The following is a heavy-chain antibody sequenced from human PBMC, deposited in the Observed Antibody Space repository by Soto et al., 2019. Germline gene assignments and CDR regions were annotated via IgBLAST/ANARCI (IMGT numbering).Heavy chain of an antibody. CDR1: GGSISSSNW. D-gene: IGHD1-26*01. Sequence: SETLSLTCAVSGGSISSSNWWSWVRQPPGKGLEWIGEIYHSGSTNYNPSLKSRVTISVDKSKNQFSLKLSSVTAADTAVYYCASQLLVGAGIFDYWGQGTLVTVSS. CDR3: ASQLLVGAGIFDY. V-gene: IGHV4-4*02. J-gene: IGHJ4*02. CDR2: IYHSGST.